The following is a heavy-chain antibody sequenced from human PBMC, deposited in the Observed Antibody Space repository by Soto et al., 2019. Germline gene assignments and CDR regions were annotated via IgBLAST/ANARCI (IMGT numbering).Heavy chain of an antibody. D-gene: IGHD1-26*01. Sequence: SVKVSCKASGGTFSSYAISWVRQAPGQGLEWMGGIIPIFGTANYAQKFQGRVTITADESTSTAYMELSSLRSEDTAVYYCARGVWEWELLGSYYYYYGMDVWGQGTTVTVSS. CDR1: GGTFSSYA. V-gene: IGHV1-69*13. J-gene: IGHJ6*02. CDR2: IIPIFGTA. CDR3: ARGVWEWELLGSYYYYYGMDV.